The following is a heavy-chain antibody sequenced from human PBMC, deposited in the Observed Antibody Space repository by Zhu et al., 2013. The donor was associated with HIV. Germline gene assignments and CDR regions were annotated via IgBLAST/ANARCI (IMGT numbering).Heavy chain of an antibody. J-gene: IGHJ6*03. CDR3: ARALTADYFYCVDV. CDR2: INPNSGGT. CDR1: GYTFTSYY. V-gene: IGHV1-2*02. Sequence: QVQLVQSGAEVKKPGASVKVSCKASGYTFTSYYIHWVRQAPGQGLEWMGWINPNSGGTNYAQKFQGRVTMTRDTSISTAYMELTRLRSDDTAVYYCARALTADYFYCVDVWGKGTTVTVSS.